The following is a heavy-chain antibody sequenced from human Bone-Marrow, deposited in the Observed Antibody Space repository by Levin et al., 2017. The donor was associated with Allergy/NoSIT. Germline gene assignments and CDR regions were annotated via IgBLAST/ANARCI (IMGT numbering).Heavy chain of an antibody. CDR2: ISASGITT. J-gene: IGHJ6*02. V-gene: IGHV3-23*01. D-gene: IGHD3-3*01. Sequence: GGSLRLSCAASGFTFNNFAMTWVRQAPGKGLEWVSVISASGITTYYADSVKGRITISRDNSNNTVYLQMHSLRAEDAAVYYCARDANYDFWSGSSSVRSYGLDVWGQGTTVTVS. CDR1: GFTFNNFA. CDR3: ARDANYDFWSGSSSVRSYGLDV.